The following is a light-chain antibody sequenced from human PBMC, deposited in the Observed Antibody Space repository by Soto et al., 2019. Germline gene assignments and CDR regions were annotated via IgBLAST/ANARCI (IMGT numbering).Light chain of an antibody. Sequence: DVQMTQSPSSLSASVGDRVTITCRASQVISSWLVWYQQKPGNAPKLLIYKASTLQSGVPSRFSGSESGTEFTLTIRGPQPEDFATYHCQKASTFPFTFGRGTEVRIK. CDR1: QVISSW. J-gene: IGKJ4*01. V-gene: IGKV1-12*01. CDR2: KAS. CDR3: QKASTFPFT.